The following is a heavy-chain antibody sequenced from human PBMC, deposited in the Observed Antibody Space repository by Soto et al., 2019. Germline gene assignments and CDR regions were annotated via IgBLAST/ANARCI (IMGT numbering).Heavy chain of an antibody. CDR1: GGSISSSSYY. V-gene: IGHV4-39*01. Sequence: QLQLQESGPGLVKPSETLSLTCTVSGGSISSSSYYWGWIRQPPGKGLEWIGSIYYSGSTYYNPSLKSRVTISVNTSKNQFSLKLSSVTAADTAVYYCASLTAVAGTSNRFDYWGQGTLVTVSS. CDR2: IYYSGST. J-gene: IGHJ4*02. CDR3: ASLTAVAGTSNRFDY. D-gene: IGHD6-19*01.